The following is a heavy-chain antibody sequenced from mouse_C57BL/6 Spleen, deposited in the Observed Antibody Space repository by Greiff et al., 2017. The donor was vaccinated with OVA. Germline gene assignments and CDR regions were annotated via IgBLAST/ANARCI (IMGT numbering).Heavy chain of an antibody. CDR3: TRAPLYYGSSMYYFDY. Sequence: DVKLVESGGGLVQPGGSMKLSCAASGFTFSDAWMDWVRQSPEKGLEWVAEIRNKANNHATYYAESVKGRFNISRDDSKSSVYLQMNSLRAEDTGIYYCTRAPLYYGSSMYYFDYWGQGTTLTVSS. CDR2: IRNKANNHAT. D-gene: IGHD1-1*01. V-gene: IGHV6-6*01. CDR1: GFTFSDAW. J-gene: IGHJ2*01.